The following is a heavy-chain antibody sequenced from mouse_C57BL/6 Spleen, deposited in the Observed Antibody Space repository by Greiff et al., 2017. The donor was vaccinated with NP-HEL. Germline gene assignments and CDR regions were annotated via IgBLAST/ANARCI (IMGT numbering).Heavy chain of an antibody. J-gene: IGHJ3*01. CDR1: GYAFSSSW. Sequence: QVQLQQSGPELVKPGASVKISCKASGYAFSSSWMNWVKQRPGKGLEWIGRIYPGDGDTNYNGKFKGKATLTADKSSSTAYMQLSSLTSEDSAVYFCAREGGLLGFAYWGQGTLVTVSA. CDR3: AREGGLLGFAY. CDR2: IYPGDGDT. D-gene: IGHD2-3*01. V-gene: IGHV1-82*01.